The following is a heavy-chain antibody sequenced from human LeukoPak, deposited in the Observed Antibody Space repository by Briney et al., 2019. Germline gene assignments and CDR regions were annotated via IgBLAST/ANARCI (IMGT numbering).Heavy chain of an antibody. J-gene: IGHJ4*02. CDR2: IYSGGST. CDR1: GFTVSSNY. D-gene: IGHD5-18*01. CDR3: ARGSGYSYGYDSLFDY. Sequence: PGGSLRLSCAAPGFTVSSNYMSWVRQAPGKGLEWVSVIYSGGSTYYADSVKGRFTISRDNSKNTLYLQMNSLRAEDTAVYYCARGSGYSYGYDSLFDYWGQGTLVTVSS. V-gene: IGHV3-66*01.